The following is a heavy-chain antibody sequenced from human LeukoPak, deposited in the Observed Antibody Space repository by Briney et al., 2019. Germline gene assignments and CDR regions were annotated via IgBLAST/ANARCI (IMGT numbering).Heavy chain of an antibody. CDR3: ARSLRVYNWFDP. V-gene: IGHV1-2*06. J-gene: IGHJ5*02. CDR1: GYTFTGYY. D-gene: IGHD6-13*01. CDR2: INPNSGGT. Sequence: GASAKVSCKASGYTFTGYYMHWVRQAPGQGLEWMGRINPNSGGTNYAQKFQGRVTMTRDTSISTAYMELSRLRSDDTAVYYCARSLRVYNWFDPWGQGTLVTVSS.